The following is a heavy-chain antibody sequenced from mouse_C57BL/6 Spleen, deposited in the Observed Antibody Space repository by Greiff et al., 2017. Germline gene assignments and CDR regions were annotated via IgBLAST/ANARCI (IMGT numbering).Heavy chain of an antibody. Sequence: EVQLQESGPGLVKPSQSLSLTCSVTGYSITSGYYWNWIRQFPGNKLEWMGYISYDGSNNYNPSLKNRISITRDTSKNQFFLKLNSVTTEDTATYYCARALYYYFDYWGQGTTLTVSS. D-gene: IGHD2-1*01. CDR1: GYSITSGYY. V-gene: IGHV3-6*01. J-gene: IGHJ2*01. CDR3: ARALYYYFDY. CDR2: ISYDGSN.